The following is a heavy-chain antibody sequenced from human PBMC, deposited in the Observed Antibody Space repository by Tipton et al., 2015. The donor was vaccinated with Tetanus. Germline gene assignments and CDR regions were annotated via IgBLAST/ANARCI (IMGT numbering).Heavy chain of an antibody. V-gene: IGHV4-39*07. CDR2: FYYSGST. J-gene: IGHJ5*02. CDR3: AKRDYKKGNWFDP. CDR1: GDSISSSSYY. D-gene: IGHD4-11*01. Sequence: TLSLTCTVSGDSISSSSYYWGWIRQPPGKGLEWIGSFYYSGSTYYNPSLKSRVTMSVDTSKNQFSLKLSSVTAADTGVYYCAKRDYKKGNWFDPWGQGIPVTVSP.